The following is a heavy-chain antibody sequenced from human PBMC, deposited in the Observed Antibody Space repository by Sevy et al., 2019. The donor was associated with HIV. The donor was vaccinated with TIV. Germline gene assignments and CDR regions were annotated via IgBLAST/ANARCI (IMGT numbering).Heavy chain of an antibody. J-gene: IGHJ6*02. V-gene: IGHV1-69*13. D-gene: IGHD2-15*01. CDR1: GGTFSSYA. Sequence: SVKVSCKASGGTFSSYAISWVRQAPGQGLEWMGGIIPIFGTANYAQKFQGRVTITADESTSTAYMELSSLRSEDMAVYYCARDDCSGGSCYYLKYYYYGMDVWGQGTTVTVSS. CDR3: ARDDCSGGSCYYLKYYYYGMDV. CDR2: IIPIFGTA.